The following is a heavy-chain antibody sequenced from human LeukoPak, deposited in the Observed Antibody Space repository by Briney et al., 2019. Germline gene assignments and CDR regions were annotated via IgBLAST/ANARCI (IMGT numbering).Heavy chain of an antibody. J-gene: IGHJ6*02. D-gene: IGHD6-19*01. CDR3: ARCRRAAVAGTRTYYYYGMDV. V-gene: IGHV1-2*02. Sequence: ASVKVSCKASGYTFTGYYMHWVRQAPGQGLEWMGWINPNSGGTNYAQKFQGRVTMTRDTSISTAYMELSRLRPDDTAVYYCARCRRAAVAGTRTYYYYGMDVWGQGTTVTVSS. CDR1: GYTFTGYY. CDR2: INPNSGGT.